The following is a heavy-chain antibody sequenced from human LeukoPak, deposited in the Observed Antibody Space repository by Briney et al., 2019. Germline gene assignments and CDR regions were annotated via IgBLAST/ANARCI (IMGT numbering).Heavy chain of an antibody. CDR3: AREPTSGREPTSGRPLDY. D-gene: IGHD5-12*01. Sequence: SETLSLTCTVSGGSIGGYFWSWIRQPAGKGLEWIGRIYSSGSNNYNPSLKSRVTMSLDTSKNHLSLNLSSVTAADTAVYYCAREPTSGREPTSGRPLDYWGQGTLVTVSS. CDR2: IYSSGSN. V-gene: IGHV4-4*07. CDR1: GGSIGGYF. J-gene: IGHJ4*02.